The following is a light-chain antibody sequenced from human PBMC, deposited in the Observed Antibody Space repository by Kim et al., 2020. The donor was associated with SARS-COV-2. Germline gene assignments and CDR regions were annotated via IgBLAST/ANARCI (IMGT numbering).Light chain of an antibody. CDR2: GKN. V-gene: IGLV3-19*01. CDR1: SLRSYY. J-gene: IGLJ3*02. CDR3: NSRDSSGNHSWV. Sequence: SSELTQDPAVSVALGQTLRITCQGDSLRSYYASWYQQKPGQAPVLVIYGKNNRPSGIPDRFSGSSSGNTASLTITGAQAEDEADYYCNSRDSSGNHSWVF.